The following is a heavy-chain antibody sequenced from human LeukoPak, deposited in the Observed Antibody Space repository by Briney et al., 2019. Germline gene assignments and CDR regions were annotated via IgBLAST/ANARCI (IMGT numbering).Heavy chain of an antibody. J-gene: IGHJ4*02. CDR3: ARGGYNPLYLDH. Sequence: PGRSLRLSCAASGFTFSSYAMHWVRQAPGKGLEWVAVISYDGSNKYYADSVKGRFTISRDNAKNSLYLQMNSLRAEDTAVYYCARGGYNPLYLDHWGQGTLVTVSS. CDR1: GFTFSSYA. V-gene: IGHV3-30-3*01. CDR2: ISYDGSNK. D-gene: IGHD5-24*01.